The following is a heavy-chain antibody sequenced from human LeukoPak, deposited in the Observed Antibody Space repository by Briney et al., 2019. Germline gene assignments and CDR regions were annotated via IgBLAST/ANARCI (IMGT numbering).Heavy chain of an antibody. D-gene: IGHD3-3*01. CDR2: ISSSSSTI. CDR1: GFTFSSFA. J-gene: IGHJ4*02. Sequence: PGGSLRLSCAASGFTFSSFAMDWVRQAPGKGLEWVSYISSSSSTIYYADSVKGRFTISRDNAKNSLYLQMNSLRDEDTAVYFCARDCGVDAHIDYWGQGTLVTVSS. V-gene: IGHV3-48*02. CDR3: ARDCGVDAHIDY.